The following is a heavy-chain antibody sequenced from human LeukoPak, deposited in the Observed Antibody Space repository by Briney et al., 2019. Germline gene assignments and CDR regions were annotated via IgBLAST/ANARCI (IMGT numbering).Heavy chain of an antibody. CDR2: ISGSGGST. CDR3: ARSRGSWPAFDI. CDR1: GFTFSSYA. D-gene: IGHD6-13*01. Sequence: GGSLRLSCAASGFTFSSYAMSWVRQAPGKGLEWVSAISGSGGSTYYADSVKGRFTISRDNSKNMLYLQMNSLRAEDTAVYYCARSRGSWPAFDIWGQGTMVTVSS. J-gene: IGHJ3*02. V-gene: IGHV3-23*01.